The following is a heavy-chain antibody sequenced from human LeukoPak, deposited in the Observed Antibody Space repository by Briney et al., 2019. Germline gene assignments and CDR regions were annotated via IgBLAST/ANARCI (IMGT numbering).Heavy chain of an antibody. CDR1: GGSISSSSYY. V-gene: IGHV4-39*01. CDR2: IYYSGST. CDR3: ARLGHSYYYYMDV. J-gene: IGHJ6*03. Sequence: SETLSLTCTVSGGSISSSSYYWGWIRQPPGKGLEWIGSIYYSGSTYYNPSLKSRVTISVDTSKNQSSLKLSSVTAADTAVYYCARLGHSYYYYMDVWGKGTTVTVSS.